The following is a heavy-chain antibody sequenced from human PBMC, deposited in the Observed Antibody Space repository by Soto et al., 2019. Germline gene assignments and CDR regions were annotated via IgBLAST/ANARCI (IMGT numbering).Heavy chain of an antibody. CDR1: EYRFTNYW. D-gene: IGHD2-15*01. V-gene: IGHV5-51*01. J-gene: IGHJ4*02. CDR2: IYPGDSNT. Sequence: PGESLKISCQGSEYRFTNYWIGWVRQMPGKGLEWMGIIYPGDSNTIYSPSFQGQVTISADKSINTAYLQWSSLKASDTAMYYCARLHCSGANCYCFDFWGQGTLVTVSS. CDR3: ARLHCSGANCYCFDF.